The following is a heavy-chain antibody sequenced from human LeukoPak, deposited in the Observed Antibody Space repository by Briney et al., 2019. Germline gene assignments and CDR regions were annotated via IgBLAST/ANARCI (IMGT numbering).Heavy chain of an antibody. CDR3: ARDLLPGGMDV. Sequence: PGGSLRLSCAASGFIFSGYSMNWVRQAPGKGLEWVANIKQDGSEKYYVDSVKGRFTISRDNAKNSLYLQMNSLRAEDTAVYYCARDLLPGGMDVWGQGTTVTVSS. CDR2: IKQDGSEK. V-gene: IGHV3-7*01. J-gene: IGHJ6*02. CDR1: GFIFSGYS.